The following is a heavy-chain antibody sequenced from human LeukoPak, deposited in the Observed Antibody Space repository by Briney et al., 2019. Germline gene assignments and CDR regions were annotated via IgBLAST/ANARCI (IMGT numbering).Heavy chain of an antibody. CDR2: TSGISGRT. J-gene: IGHJ4*02. CDR3: AAAHYYDNSGYYLDDY. CDR1: GFTFSSYA. Sequence: GGSLRLSCAASGFTFSSYAMSWVRQAPGKGLEWVSATSGISGRTYYADSVKGRFTISRDNSKNTLYLQMNSLRAEDTAVYYCAAAHYYDNSGYYLDDYWGQGTLVTVSS. V-gene: IGHV3-23*01. D-gene: IGHD3-22*01.